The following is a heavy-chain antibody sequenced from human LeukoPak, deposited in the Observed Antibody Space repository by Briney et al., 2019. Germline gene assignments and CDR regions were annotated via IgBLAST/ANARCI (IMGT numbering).Heavy chain of an antibody. V-gene: IGHV3-23*01. CDR1: GFTFSSYA. D-gene: IGHD5-12*01. J-gene: IGHJ4*02. CDR2: IYGNGATT. CDR3: AGKYSGFDY. Sequence: GGSLRLSCAVSGFTFSSYAMNWVRQAPGKGLEWVSIIYGNGATTDYADSVKGRFTISRDDSKNTLYLRMNSLRAEDTAVYYCAGKYSGFDYWGQGTLVTVSS.